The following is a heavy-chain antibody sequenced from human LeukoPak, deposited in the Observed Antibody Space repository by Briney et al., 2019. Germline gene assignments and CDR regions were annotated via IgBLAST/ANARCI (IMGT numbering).Heavy chain of an antibody. D-gene: IGHD3-3*01. CDR3: AKDYGFLEWFLDAFDI. V-gene: IGHV3-30*02. CDR1: GFTFSNYG. CDR2: IRYDGSNK. Sequence: TGGSLRLSCAASGFTFSNYGMHWVRQAPGKGLEWVAFIRYDGSNKYYADSVKGRFTISRDNSKNTLYLQMNSLRAEDTAVYYCAKDYGFLEWFLDAFDIWGQGTMVTVSS. J-gene: IGHJ3*02.